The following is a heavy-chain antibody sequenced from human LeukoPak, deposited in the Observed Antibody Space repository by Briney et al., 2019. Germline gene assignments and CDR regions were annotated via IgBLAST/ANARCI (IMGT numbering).Heavy chain of an antibody. V-gene: IGHV3-21*01. CDR2: ISSSSSYI. Sequence: GGSLRLSCAASGFTFGNFVINWIRQAPGKGLEWVSSISSSSSYIYYADSVKGRFTISRDNAKNSLYLQMNSLRAEDTAVYYCARGPAPDYWGQGTLVTVSS. CDR3: ARGPAPDY. CDR1: GFTFGNFV. J-gene: IGHJ4*02.